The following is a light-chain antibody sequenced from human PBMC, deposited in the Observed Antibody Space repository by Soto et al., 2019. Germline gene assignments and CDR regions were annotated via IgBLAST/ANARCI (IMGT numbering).Light chain of an antibody. J-gene: IGKJ1*01. CDR1: QSISSS. CDR2: HAS. CDR3: QKYYNWPPGT. V-gene: IGKV3-15*01. Sequence: EIVLTQSPATLSVSPGERATLSCRASQSISSSLAWYQQQPGQAPRLLIYHASTRAAGIPARFSGSGSGTEFTLTISSLQSEDFAVYYCQKYYNWPPGTFGQGTKVDIK.